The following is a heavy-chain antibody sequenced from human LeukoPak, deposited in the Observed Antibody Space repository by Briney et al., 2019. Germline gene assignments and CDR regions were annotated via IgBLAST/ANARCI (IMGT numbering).Heavy chain of an antibody. Sequence: PGGSLRLSCVASGFTFTDHPVNWVRQAPGKGLEWISYIGGDGIAFYADSVKGRFTASKDDARKSMYLQMNSLRVEDTAVYYCAKDRASWAIDDWGQGTQVTVSS. CDR1: GFTFTDHP. V-gene: IGHV3-69-1*01. CDR2: IGGDGIA. CDR3: AKDRASWAIDD. D-gene: IGHD3-16*01. J-gene: IGHJ4*02.